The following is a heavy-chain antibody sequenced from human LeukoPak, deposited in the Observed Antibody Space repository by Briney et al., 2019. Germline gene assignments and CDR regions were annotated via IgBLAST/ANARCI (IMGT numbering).Heavy chain of an antibody. CDR2: IWYDGSNK. J-gene: IGHJ4*02. Sequence: GGSLRLSCAASGFTFSSYGMHWVRQAPGKGLEWVAVIWYDGSNKYYADSVKGRFTISRDNSKNTLYLQMNSLRAEDTAVYYCTGAAMPRDYWGQGTLVTVSS. V-gene: IGHV3-33*01. CDR1: GFTFSSYG. D-gene: IGHD2-2*01. CDR3: TGAAMPRDY.